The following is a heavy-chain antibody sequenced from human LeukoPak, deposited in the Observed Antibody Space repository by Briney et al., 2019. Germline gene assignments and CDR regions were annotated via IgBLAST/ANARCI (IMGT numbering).Heavy chain of an antibody. V-gene: IGHV3-30*02. D-gene: IGHD2-2*01. Sequence: GGSLRLSCAASGFTFSSYGMHWVRQAPGKGLEWVAFIRYDGSNKYYADSVKGRFTISRDNSKNTLYPQMNSLRAEDTAVYYCAKNQLLRKYYFDYWGQGTLVTVSS. CDR3: AKNQLLRKYYFDY. CDR2: IRYDGSNK. J-gene: IGHJ4*02. CDR1: GFTFSSYG.